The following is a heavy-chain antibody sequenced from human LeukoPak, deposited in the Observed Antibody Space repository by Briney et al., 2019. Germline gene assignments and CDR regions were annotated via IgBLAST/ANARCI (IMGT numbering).Heavy chain of an antibody. CDR2: ITGSSSYI. Sequence: AGGSLRLSCAASGLTFSTYSMNWVRQAPGKGLEWVSSITGSSSYIYYADSVKGRFTISRDNAKNSLYLLMNSLRDEDTAVYYCARDQWHSGYDSYYYYMDVWGKGTTVTVSS. D-gene: IGHD5-12*01. CDR1: GLTFSTYS. V-gene: IGHV3-21*01. CDR3: ARDQWHSGYDSYYYYMDV. J-gene: IGHJ6*03.